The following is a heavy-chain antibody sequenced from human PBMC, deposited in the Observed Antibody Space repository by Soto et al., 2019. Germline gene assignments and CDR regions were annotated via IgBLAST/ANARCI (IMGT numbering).Heavy chain of an antibody. J-gene: IGHJ6*02. CDR1: GFTFSNFV. CDR2: ITGSGGRA. V-gene: IGHV3-23*01. CDR3: AVHLGQNYYTMDV. Sequence: PXVSLRLSCAASGFTFSNFVMSWVRHIPGKGLHWVSGITGSGGRAYYADSVKGRFTISRDNSRNTLYLQLSRLGAEDTAMYHCAVHLGQNYYTMDVWGQGTTVTVSS.